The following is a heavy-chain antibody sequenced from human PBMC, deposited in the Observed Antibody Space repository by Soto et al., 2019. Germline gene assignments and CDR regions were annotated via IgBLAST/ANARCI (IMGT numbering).Heavy chain of an antibody. J-gene: IGHJ5*01. CDR2: IYYGGST. Sequence: QVQLQESGPGLVKPSQTLSLTCSVSGGSISSGGYYWSWIRQHPEKGLEWIGYIYYGGSTNYNPSLKSRVIISVDTSSNRFSLDLRSVTAADTAIYDCARHSASWQWFDYWGQGTLVTVTS. CDR3: ARHSASWQWFDY. D-gene: IGHD1-26*01. CDR1: GGSISSGGYY. V-gene: IGHV4-31*03.